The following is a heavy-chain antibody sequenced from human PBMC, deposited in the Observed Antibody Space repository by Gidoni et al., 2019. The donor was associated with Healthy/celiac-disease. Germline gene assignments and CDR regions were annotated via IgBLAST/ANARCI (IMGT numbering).Heavy chain of an antibody. V-gene: IGHV1-8*01. CDR1: GYTCTSYD. D-gene: IGHD6-19*01. J-gene: IGHJ6*02. Sequence: QVQLVQSGAEVQKPGASVKVSCKDSGYTCTSYDIHWVRQATGQVLEWMGWMNPNSGNTGYAQKFQGRVTMTRNTSISTAYMELSSLRSEDTAVYYCARGSPVAALSGYYYYYYGMDVWGQGTTVTVSS. CDR2: MNPNSGNT. CDR3: ARGSPVAALSGYYYYYYGMDV.